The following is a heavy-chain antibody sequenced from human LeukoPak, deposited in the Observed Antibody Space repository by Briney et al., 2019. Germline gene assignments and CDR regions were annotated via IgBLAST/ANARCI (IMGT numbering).Heavy chain of an antibody. D-gene: IGHD3-10*01. CDR1: GFTFSSYA. V-gene: IGHV3-30-3*01. CDR3: ARVIIRGVINTYYYYGMDV. J-gene: IGHJ6*02. Sequence: PGGSLRLSCAASGFTFSSYAMHWVCQAPGKGLEWVAVISYAGSNKYYADSVKGRFTISRDNSKNTLFLQMNSLRAEDTAVYYCARVIIRGVINTYYYYGMDVWGQGTTVTVSS. CDR2: ISYAGSNK.